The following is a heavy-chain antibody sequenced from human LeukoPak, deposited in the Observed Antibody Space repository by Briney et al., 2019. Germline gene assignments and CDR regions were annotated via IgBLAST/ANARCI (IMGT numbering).Heavy chain of an antibody. V-gene: IGHV1-8*01. CDR1: GYTFTSYD. Sequence: ASVKVSCKASGYTFTSYDINWVRQATGQVLEWMGWMNPNSGNTGYAQKSQGRVTMTRNTSISTAYMELSSLRSEDTAVYYCARRDFWSGYDYWGQGTLVTVSS. D-gene: IGHD3-3*01. J-gene: IGHJ4*02. CDR2: MNPNSGNT. CDR3: ARRDFWSGYDY.